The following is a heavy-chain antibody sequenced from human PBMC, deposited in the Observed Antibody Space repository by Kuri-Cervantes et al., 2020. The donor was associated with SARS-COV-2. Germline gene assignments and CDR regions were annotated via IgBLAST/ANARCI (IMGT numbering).Heavy chain of an antibody. CDR2: ISTYNANA. D-gene: IGHD4-17*01. CDR3: AGGFDYGDYPYYYGMDV. CDR1: GYTFTTYG. Sequence: ASVKVSCKASGYTFTTYGITWVRQAPRQGLEWMGWISTYNANADYAQKLQGRVTMTTDTSTSIAYMELRSLRSDGTAIYYCAGGFDYGDYPYYYGMDVWGQGTTVTVSS. J-gene: IGHJ6*02. V-gene: IGHV1-18*04.